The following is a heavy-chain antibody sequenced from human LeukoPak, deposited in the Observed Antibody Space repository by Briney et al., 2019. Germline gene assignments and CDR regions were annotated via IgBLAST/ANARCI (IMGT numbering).Heavy chain of an antibody. J-gene: IGHJ3*01. D-gene: IGHD5-24*01. Sequence: GRSLRLSCAASGFTFSSYGMHWVRQAPGKGLEWVATIWYDGSNKYYADSVKGRFTMSRDNSKNTLSLQMNNLRVEDTAIYYCAKDVQLSTWGLGTMVTVSS. CDR3: AKDVQLST. V-gene: IGHV3-33*06. CDR1: GFTFSSYG. CDR2: IWYDGSNK.